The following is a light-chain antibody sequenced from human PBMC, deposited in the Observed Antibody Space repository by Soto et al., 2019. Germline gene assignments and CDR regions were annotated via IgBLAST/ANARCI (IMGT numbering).Light chain of an antibody. CDR3: SSYSSSSTLYV. J-gene: IGLJ1*01. Sequence: QSALTQPASVSGSPGQSITISCTGTSSDVGDYDYVSWYQQHPGKAPRLMIYDVTHRPSGVSSRFSGSKSGNTASLTISGLQAEDEADFYCSSYSSSSTLYVFGTGTKLTVL. CDR2: DVT. CDR1: SSDVGDYDY. V-gene: IGLV2-14*03.